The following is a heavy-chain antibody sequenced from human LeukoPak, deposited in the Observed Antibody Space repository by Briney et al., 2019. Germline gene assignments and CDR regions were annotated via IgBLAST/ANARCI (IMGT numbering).Heavy chain of an antibody. Sequence: GGSLRLSCAASEFTFSNYAMNWVRQAPGKGLEWVSGISGDGGSTYYADSVKGRFTISRDNSKNTLYLQMNSLRAEDTAVYYCAKPLDTVSARVAAFDIWGQGTMVTVSS. CDR2: ISGDGGST. CDR1: EFTFSNYA. CDR3: AKPLDTVSARVAAFDI. V-gene: IGHV3-23*01. J-gene: IGHJ3*02. D-gene: IGHD4-11*01.